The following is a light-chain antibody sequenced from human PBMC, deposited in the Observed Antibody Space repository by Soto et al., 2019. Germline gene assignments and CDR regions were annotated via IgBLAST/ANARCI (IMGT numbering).Light chain of an antibody. V-gene: IGKV1-39*01. J-gene: IGKJ4*01. Sequence: DIQMTQSPSSLSASVGDRVTITCRASQSISTYLNWYQQKPGKAPKLLVYTASSLEGGVPSRFSGSGSGTDFTLTISSLQPDDFATYYCQEYNYYSGPSFGGGTKVDIK. CDR1: QSISTY. CDR3: QEYNYYSGPS. CDR2: TAS.